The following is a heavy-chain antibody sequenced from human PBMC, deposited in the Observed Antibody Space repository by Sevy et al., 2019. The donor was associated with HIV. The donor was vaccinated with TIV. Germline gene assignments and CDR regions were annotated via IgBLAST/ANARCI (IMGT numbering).Heavy chain of an antibody. J-gene: IGHJ6*02. Sequence: GGSLRLSCAASGFTFSSYSMNWVRQAPGKGLEWVSSISSSSSYIYYADSVKGRFTISRDNAKNSLYLQMTSLRAEDTAVYYCARDRSEGYCGGDCYPYYGMDVWGQGTTVTVSS. CDR3: ARDRSEGYCGGDCYPYYGMDV. CDR1: GFTFSSYS. CDR2: ISSSSSYI. V-gene: IGHV3-21*01. D-gene: IGHD2-21*02.